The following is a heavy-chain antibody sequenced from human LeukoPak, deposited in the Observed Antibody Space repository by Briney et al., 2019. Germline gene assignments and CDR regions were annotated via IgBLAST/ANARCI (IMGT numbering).Heavy chain of an antibody. Sequence: ASVKVSCKASGYTFTNYYIHWVRQAPGQGLEWMGIINPTGGSASYAQKFQGRVTMTRDTSTSTVYMELSSLRSEDTALYYCARDHSGSQHWFDPWGQGTLVIVSS. CDR3: ARDHSGSQHWFDP. CDR2: INPTGGSA. CDR1: GYTFTNYY. J-gene: IGHJ5*02. V-gene: IGHV1-46*01. D-gene: IGHD1-26*01.